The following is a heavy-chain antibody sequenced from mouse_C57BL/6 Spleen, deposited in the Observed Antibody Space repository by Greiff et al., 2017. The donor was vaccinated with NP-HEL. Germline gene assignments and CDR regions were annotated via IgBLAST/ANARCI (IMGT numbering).Heavy chain of an antibody. Sequence: QVQLQQSGAELVRPGASVTLSCKASGYTFTDYEMHWVKQTPVHGLEWIGAIDPETGGTAYNQKFKGKAILTADKSSSTAYMELRSLTSEDSAVYYCTREGVYYYGSSGYFDVWGTGTTVTVSS. D-gene: IGHD1-1*01. CDR3: TREGVYYYGSSGYFDV. CDR1: GYTFTDYE. CDR2: IDPETGGT. J-gene: IGHJ1*03. V-gene: IGHV1-15*01.